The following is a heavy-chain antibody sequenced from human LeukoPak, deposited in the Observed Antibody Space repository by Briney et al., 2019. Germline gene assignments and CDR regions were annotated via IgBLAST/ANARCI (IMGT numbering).Heavy chain of an antibody. CDR2: ISSGSSYI. J-gene: IGHJ6*02. CDR1: GFTFSSHS. D-gene: IGHD2-2*01. Sequence: PGGPLRLSCAASGFTFSSHSTNWVRQAPGRGLGWVSSISSGSSYIYYADSVKGRFTISRDNAKNSLYLQMNSLRAEDTAVYYCVHCSSTSCYGDYYGMDVWGQGTTVTVSS. CDR3: VHCSSTSCYGDYYGMDV. V-gene: IGHV3-21*01.